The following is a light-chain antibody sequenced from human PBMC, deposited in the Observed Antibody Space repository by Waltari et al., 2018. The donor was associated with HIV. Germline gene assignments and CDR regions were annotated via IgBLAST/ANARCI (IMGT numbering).Light chain of an antibody. V-gene: IGKV1-27*01. CDR1: QAISNY. CDR3: QSYKSAPFT. CDR2: GTS. Sequence: DIQMTQSPSYRSASVGDRVTITCRASQAISNYLAWYQQKPGKVPKVLIYGTSSLQSGVPSRFTGSGSGTEFTLTISSLQPEDVATYYCQSYKSAPFTFGGGTRVEIK. J-gene: IGKJ4*01.